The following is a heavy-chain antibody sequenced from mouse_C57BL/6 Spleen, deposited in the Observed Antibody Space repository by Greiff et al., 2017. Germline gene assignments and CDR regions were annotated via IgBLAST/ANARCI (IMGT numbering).Heavy chain of an antibody. CDR2: ISSGSSTI. V-gene: IGHV5-17*01. CDR1: GFTFSDYG. J-gene: IGHJ4*01. Sequence: DVKLVESGGGLVKPGGSLKLSCAASGFTFSDYGMHWVRQAPEKGLEWVAYISSGSSTIYYADTVKGRFTISGDNAKNTLFRQMTSLMAEDTAMYYCARHYYCSSYYAIDYWGQGTSVTVSA. D-gene: IGHD1-1*01. CDR3: ARHYYCSSYYAIDY.